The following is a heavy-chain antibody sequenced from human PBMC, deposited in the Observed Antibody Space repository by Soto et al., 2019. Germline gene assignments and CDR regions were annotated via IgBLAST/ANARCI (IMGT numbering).Heavy chain of an antibody. V-gene: IGHV1-8*01. CDR3: ASVRCSGGHQVDHSVHATLSTDL. J-gene: IGHJ2*01. Sequence: ASVKVSCKASGYTFTTHDINWVRQATGQGLEWMGWMSPYIGSTRYAQKFQARVTMTRNTSISTAYMELSSLRSEDTAVYYCASVRCSGGHQVDHSVHATLSTDL. D-gene: IGHD6-25*01. CDR2: MSPYIGST. CDR1: GYTFTTHD.